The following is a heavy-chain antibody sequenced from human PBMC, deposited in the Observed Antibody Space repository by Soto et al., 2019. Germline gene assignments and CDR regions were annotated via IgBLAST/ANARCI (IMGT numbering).Heavy chain of an antibody. CDR2: ISAYNGNT. CDR1: GYTFTSYG. D-gene: IGHD2-15*01. V-gene: IGHV1-18*04. J-gene: IGHJ4*02. CDR3: AREPRDIVVVVAATPRCDY. Sequence: QVQLVQSGAEVKKPGASVKVSCKASGYTFTSYGISWVRQAPGQGLEWMGWISAYNGNTNYAQKLQGRVTMTTDTATSTAYMELRSLRSDDTAVYYCAREPRDIVVVVAATPRCDYWGQGTLVTVSS.